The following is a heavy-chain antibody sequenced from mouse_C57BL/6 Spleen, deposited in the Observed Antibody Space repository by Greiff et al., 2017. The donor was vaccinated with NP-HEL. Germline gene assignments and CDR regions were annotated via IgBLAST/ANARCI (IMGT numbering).Heavy chain of an antibody. Sequence: VQRVESGAELVKPGASVKISCKASGYAFSSYWMNWVKQRPGKGLEWIGQIYPGDGDTNYNGKFKGKATLTADKSSSTAYMQLSSLTSEDSAVYFCARSGDYEFAYWGQGTLVTVSA. J-gene: IGHJ3*01. CDR3: ARSGDYEFAY. CDR1: GYAFSSYW. V-gene: IGHV1-80*01. CDR2: IYPGDGDT. D-gene: IGHD2-4*01.